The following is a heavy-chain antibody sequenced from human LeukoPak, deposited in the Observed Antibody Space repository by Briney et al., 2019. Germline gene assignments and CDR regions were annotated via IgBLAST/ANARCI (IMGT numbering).Heavy chain of an antibody. CDR2: IYHSGSP. Sequence: SETLSLTCAVSGYSISSGYYWGWIRQPPGKGLEWIGSIYHSGSPYYNPSLKSRVTISVDTSKNQFSLKLSSVTAADTAVYYCASPKGSWGQGALVTVSS. CDR1: GYSISSGYY. V-gene: IGHV4-38-2*01. CDR3: ASPKGS. J-gene: IGHJ5*02.